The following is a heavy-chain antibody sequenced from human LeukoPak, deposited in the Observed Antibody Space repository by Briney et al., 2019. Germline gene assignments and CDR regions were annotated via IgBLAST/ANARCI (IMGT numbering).Heavy chain of an antibody. J-gene: IGHJ4*02. D-gene: IGHD3-16*01. CDR3: ARTALFGGRLTTPGLDY. CDR2: ISTSGIYI. V-gene: IGHV3-21*01. Sequence: GGSLRLSCAASGFTFSSYNMNWVRQAPGKGLEWVSSISTSGIYIYYADSLKGRFTISRDNAKNSLYLQMNSLRAEDTAVYYCARTALFGGRLTTPGLDYWGQGALVTVSS. CDR1: GFTFSSYN.